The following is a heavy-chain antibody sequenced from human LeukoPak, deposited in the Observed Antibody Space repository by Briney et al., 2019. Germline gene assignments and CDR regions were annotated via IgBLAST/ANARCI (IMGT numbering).Heavy chain of an antibody. D-gene: IGHD6-25*01. J-gene: IGHJ6*03. CDR1: AYTFISYG. Sequence: ASVKVSCKASAYTFISYGISWVRQAPGQGLEWMGWINPNSGGTNYAQKFQGRVTMTRDTSISTAYMELSRLRSDDTAVYYCARDKVEQRTLRYYYMDVWGKGTTVTVSS. V-gene: IGHV1-2*02. CDR2: INPNSGGT. CDR3: ARDKVEQRTLRYYYMDV.